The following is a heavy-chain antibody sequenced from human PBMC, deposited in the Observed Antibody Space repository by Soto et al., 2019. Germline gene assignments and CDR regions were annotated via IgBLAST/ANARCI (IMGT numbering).Heavy chain of an antibody. J-gene: IGHJ4*02. Sequence: ASVKVSCKASGYTFTSYVIHWLRQAPGQRLEWMGWINGGNGNTEYSQKLQGRVTITRDTSASTAYMELSSLRSEDTAVYYCAREGLSHVDYWGQGTLVTVSS. CDR1: GYTFTSYV. CDR3: AREGLSHVDY. V-gene: IGHV1-3*01. CDR2: INGGNGNT.